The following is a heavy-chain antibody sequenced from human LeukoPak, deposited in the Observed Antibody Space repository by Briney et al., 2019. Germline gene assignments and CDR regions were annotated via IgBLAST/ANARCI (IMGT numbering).Heavy chain of an antibody. CDR3: ASSSRLSSSLDY. D-gene: IGHD6-6*01. V-gene: IGHV4-61*02. CDR2: IYTSGST. Sequence: SQTLSLTCTVSGGSISSGSYYWSWIRQPAGKGLEWIGRIYTSGSTNYNPSLKSRVTISVDTSKNQFSLKLSSVTAADTAVYYCASSSRLSSSLDYWDQGTLVTVSS. J-gene: IGHJ4*02. CDR1: GGSISSGSYY.